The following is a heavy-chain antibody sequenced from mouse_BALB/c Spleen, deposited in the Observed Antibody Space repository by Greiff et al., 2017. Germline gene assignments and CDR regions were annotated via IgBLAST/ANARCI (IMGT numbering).Heavy chain of an antibody. D-gene: IGHD2-2*01. CDR3: ARDRGYGYHYFDY. V-gene: IGHV2-9*02. CDR1: GFSLTSYG. J-gene: IGHJ2*01. Sequence: VKLVESGPGLVAPSQSLSITCTVSGFSLTSYGVHWVRQPPGKGLEWLGVIWAGGSTNYNSALMSRLSISKDNSKSQVFLKMNSLQTDDTAMYYCARDRGYGYHYFDYWGQGTTLTVSS. CDR2: IWAGGST.